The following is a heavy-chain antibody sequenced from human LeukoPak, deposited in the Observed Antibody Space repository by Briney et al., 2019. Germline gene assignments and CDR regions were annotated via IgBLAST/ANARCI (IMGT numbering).Heavy chain of an antibody. CDR3: ARDLYYGSGTPPYSFDY. J-gene: IGHJ4*02. V-gene: IGHV3-7*01. CDR2: IKQDGREK. CDR1: GFTFSSYW. Sequence: GGSQRLSCAASGFTFSSYWMSWVRQAPGKGLEWVANIKQDGREKYYVDSMKGRFTISRDNAKNSLYLQMNSLRAEDTAVYYCARDLYYGSGTPPYSFDYWGQGTLVTVSS. D-gene: IGHD3-10*01.